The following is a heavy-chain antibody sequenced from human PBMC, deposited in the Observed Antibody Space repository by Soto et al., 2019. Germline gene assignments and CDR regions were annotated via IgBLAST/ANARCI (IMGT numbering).Heavy chain of an antibody. J-gene: IGHJ3*02. D-gene: IGHD3-16*02. V-gene: IGHV1-18*01. Sequence: ASVKVSCKASGYTFTSYGISWVRQAPGQGLEWIGWISAYNGNTNYAQKLQGRVTMTTDTSTSTAYMELRSLRSDDTAVYYCARVLYDYIWGSYRYGAFDIWGQGTMVTVSS. CDR1: GYTFTSYG. CDR3: ARVLYDYIWGSYRYGAFDI. CDR2: ISAYNGNT.